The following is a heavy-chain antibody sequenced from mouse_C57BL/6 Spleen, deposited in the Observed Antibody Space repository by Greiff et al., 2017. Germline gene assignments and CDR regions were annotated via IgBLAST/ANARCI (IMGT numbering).Heavy chain of an antibody. V-gene: IGHV3-6*01. CDR2: ISYDGSN. CDR3: AELGRYCDV. CDR1: GYSITSGYY. D-gene: IGHD4-1*01. J-gene: IGHJ1*03. Sequence: ESGPGLVKPSQSLSLTCSVTGYSITSGYYWNWIRQFPGNKLEWMGYISYDGSNNYNPSLKNRISITRDTSKNQFFLKLNSVTTEDTATYHCAELGRYCDVWGTGTTVTVSS.